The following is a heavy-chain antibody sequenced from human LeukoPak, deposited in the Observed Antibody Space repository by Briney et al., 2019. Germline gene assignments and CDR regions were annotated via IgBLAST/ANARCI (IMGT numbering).Heavy chain of an antibody. CDR2: IYTGGNT. Sequence: GGSLRLSCAASGFTVDSNYLSWVRQAPGKGLEWVSTIYTGGNTYYAASVKGRFTISRDFSKNTVFLHMNSLRAEDTAMYYCARGDDSGYYDYFDYWGQGTLVTVSS. V-gene: IGHV3-53*01. D-gene: IGHD3-22*01. J-gene: IGHJ4*02. CDR3: ARGDDSGYYDYFDY. CDR1: GFTVDSNY.